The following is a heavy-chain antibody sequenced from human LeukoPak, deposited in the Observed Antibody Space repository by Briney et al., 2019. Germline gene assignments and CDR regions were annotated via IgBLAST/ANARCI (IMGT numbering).Heavy chain of an antibody. J-gene: IGHJ5*02. CDR1: GFTFSSHG. CDR3: ISDLCGGDDQ. Sequence: PGGSLRLSCAASGFTFSSHGMHWVRQAPGKGLEWVALIWFDGSKKVYADSVKGRFTISRDNAKDTLYLQMSSLRDEDTAVYYCISDLCGGDDQWGRGTLVTVSS. V-gene: IGHV3-33*03. D-gene: IGHD2-21*01. CDR2: IWFDGSKK.